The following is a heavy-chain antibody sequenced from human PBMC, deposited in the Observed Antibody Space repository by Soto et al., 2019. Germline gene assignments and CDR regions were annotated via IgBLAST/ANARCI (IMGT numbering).Heavy chain of an antibody. Sequence: PGGSLRLSCAASGFTFSTYCMSWVRQAPGKGPEWVAIIRQDGSETFYMDSVRGRFTISRDDAKNSLYLQMNSLRAEDTAMYYCAIATRGLLVAATGRYWGQGTLVTVSS. CDR1: GFTFSTYC. J-gene: IGHJ4*02. CDR3: AIATRGLLVAATGRY. D-gene: IGHD6-19*01. CDR2: IRQDGSET. V-gene: IGHV3-7*01.